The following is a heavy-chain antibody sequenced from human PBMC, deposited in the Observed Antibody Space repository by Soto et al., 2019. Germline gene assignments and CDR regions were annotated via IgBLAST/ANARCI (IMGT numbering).Heavy chain of an antibody. D-gene: IGHD7-27*01. V-gene: IGHV1-3*01. CDR3: ARGKLTGDAADAFDI. J-gene: IGHJ3*02. Sequence: QVQLVQSGAEVKKPGASVKVSCKASGYTFTSYAIHWVRQAPGQRLEWMGWINAGNGNTKYSQKLQGRVTITRDTSANTAYMELSRLKSEDTAVYYCARGKLTGDAADAFDIWGQGTMVTVSS. CDR2: INAGNGNT. CDR1: GYTFTSYA.